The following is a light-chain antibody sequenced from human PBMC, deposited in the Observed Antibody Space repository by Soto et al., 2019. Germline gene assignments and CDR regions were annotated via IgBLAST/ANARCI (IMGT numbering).Light chain of an antibody. CDR2: GTS. V-gene: IGKV3-20*01. J-gene: IGKJ1*01. CDR1: QSVSSSY. Sequence: EIVLTQSPGTLSLSPGERATLSCRASQSVSSSYLAWYQQKPGQAPRLLIYGTSSRATGIPDRFSGSGSGTDFTLTIGRLDPDDFAVYYCQQFGSSPTFGQGTKVDIK. CDR3: QQFGSSPT.